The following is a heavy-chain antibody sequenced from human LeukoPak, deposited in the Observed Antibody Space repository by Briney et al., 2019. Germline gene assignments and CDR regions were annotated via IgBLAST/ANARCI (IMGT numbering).Heavy chain of an antibody. CDR2: IYPGDSDT. Sequence: GESLKISCKGSGYSFTCYWIGWLGQMPGKGLEWMGIIYPGDSDTRYRPSFQGQVTISVDKSISTAYLQWSSLKASDTAMYYCARQDGNSKYYFDYWGQGTLVTVSS. CDR1: GYSFTCYW. CDR3: ARQDGNSKYYFDY. J-gene: IGHJ4*02. D-gene: IGHD1-1*01. V-gene: IGHV5-51*01.